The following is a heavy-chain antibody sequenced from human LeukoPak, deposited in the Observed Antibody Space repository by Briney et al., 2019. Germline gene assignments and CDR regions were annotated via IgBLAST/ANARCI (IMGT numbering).Heavy chain of an antibody. D-gene: IGHD1-1*01. CDR3: ASWNDGIFDY. V-gene: IGHV4-39*07. Sequence: SETLSLTCTVSGGSISSYYWGWIRQPPGKGLEWIGSIYYSGSTYYNPSLKSRVTISVDTSKNQFSLKLSSVTAADTAVYYCASWNDGIFDYWGQGTLVTVSS. J-gene: IGHJ4*02. CDR2: IYYSGST. CDR1: GGSISSYY.